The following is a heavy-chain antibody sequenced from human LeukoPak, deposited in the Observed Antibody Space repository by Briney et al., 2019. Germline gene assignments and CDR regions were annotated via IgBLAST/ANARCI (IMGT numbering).Heavy chain of an antibody. CDR2: IYNTGST. V-gene: IGHV4-39*07. CDR1: GDSISTSNSY. D-gene: IGHD1-14*01. J-gene: IGHJ4*02. CDR3: ARGRYFDF. Sequence: SETLSLTCTVSGDSISTSNSYWGWIRQPPGKGLEWIGRIYNTGSTNYNPSLKSRVTMSVDTSKNQFSLKPSSMTAADTAVYYCARGRYFDFWGQGTLVTVSS.